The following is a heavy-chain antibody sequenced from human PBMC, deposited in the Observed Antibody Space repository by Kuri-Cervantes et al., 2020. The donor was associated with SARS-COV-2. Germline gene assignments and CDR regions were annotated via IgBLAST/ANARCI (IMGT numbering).Heavy chain of an antibody. D-gene: IGHD1-26*01. CDR3: ARGRYIGGSYFN. CDR2: INHSGST. Sequence: GSLRLSCAVYGGSFSGYYWSWIRQPPGKGLEWSGEINHSGSTNYNPSLKSRVTISVDTSKNQFSLKLSSVTAADTAVYYCARGRYIGGSYFNWGQGTLVTVSS. V-gene: IGHV4-34*01. CDR1: GGSFSGYY. J-gene: IGHJ4*02.